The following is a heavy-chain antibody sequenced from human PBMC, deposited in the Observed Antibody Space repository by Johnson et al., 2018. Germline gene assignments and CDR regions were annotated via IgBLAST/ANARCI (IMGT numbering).Heavy chain of an antibody. D-gene: IGHD3-10*01. CDR1: GFTFSSYA. J-gene: IGHJ3*02. Sequence: VQLVESGGGVVQPGRSLRLSCAASGFTFSSYAMHWVRQAPGKGLEWVAVISYDGSNKYYADSVKGRFTISRDNSKNTLYLQMNSLRAGDTAVYYCARDAPDTMVRGDAFDIWGQGTMVTVSS. CDR3: ARDAPDTMVRGDAFDI. V-gene: IGHV3-30-3*01. CDR2: ISYDGSNK.